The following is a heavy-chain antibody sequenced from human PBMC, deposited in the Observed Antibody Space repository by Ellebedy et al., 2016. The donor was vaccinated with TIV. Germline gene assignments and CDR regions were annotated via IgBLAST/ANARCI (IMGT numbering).Heavy chain of an antibody. CDR3: ARATSGFDL. CDR1: GFTFSSHD. D-gene: IGHD6-19*01. Sequence: GESLKISCAASGFTFSSHDMHWVRQATGKGLEWVSAIGTAGDTYYPGSLKGRFTISRENAKNSLYLQMNNLRAGDTAVYYCARATSGFDLWGRGTLVTVSS. CDR2: IGTAGDT. V-gene: IGHV3-13*01. J-gene: IGHJ2*01.